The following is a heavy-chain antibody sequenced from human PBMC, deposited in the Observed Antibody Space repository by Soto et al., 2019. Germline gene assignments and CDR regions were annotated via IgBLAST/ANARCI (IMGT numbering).Heavy chain of an antibody. CDR1: GYTFRDYD. J-gene: IGHJ6*02. CDR2: MNPQSGKT. Sequence: ASVKVSCKASGYTFRDYDIDWVRQATGQGLEWMGWMNPQSGKTGYAQKFQGRVTMTRNTSTNTAYMELSSLRSEDTAVYYCARRIVPAAAGVGMDVWGQGTTVTVSS. V-gene: IGHV1-8*01. CDR3: ARRIVPAAAGVGMDV. D-gene: IGHD2-2*01.